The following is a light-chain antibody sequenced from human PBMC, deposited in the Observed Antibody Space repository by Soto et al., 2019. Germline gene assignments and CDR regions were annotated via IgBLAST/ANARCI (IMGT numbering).Light chain of an antibody. V-gene: IGKV3-15*01. CDR1: QSVSSN. Sequence: EIVMTQSPATLSVSPGERATLSCRASQSVSSNLAWYQQKPGQAPRLLIYGASTRATGIPDRFSGSGSGTAFTLTISSLQSEDFALYYCQQYNNWPPWTFGQGTKVEIK. J-gene: IGKJ1*01. CDR2: GAS. CDR3: QQYNNWPPWT.